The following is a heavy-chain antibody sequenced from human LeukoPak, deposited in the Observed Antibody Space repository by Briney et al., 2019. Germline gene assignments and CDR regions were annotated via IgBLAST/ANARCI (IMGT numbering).Heavy chain of an antibody. V-gene: IGHV3-30*02. D-gene: IGHD1-26*01. CDR2: IRYDGRNK. CDR1: GFTFSSYG. Sequence: GGSLRLSCAASGFTFSSYGMHWVRQAPGKGLEWVALIRYDGRNKFYADSVKGRFTISRDNSKNTLYLHMNSLRAEDTAVYYCAKVGSSGSWAFDIWGQGTMVNVSS. J-gene: IGHJ3*02. CDR3: AKVGSSGSWAFDI.